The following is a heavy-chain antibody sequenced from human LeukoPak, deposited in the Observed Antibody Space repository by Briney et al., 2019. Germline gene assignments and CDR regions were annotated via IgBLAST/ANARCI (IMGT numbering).Heavy chain of an antibody. CDR3: ARTTRLGYCSSTSCPRYYYYGMDV. J-gene: IGHJ6*02. D-gene: IGHD2-2*01. CDR2: INHSGST. V-gene: IGHV4-34*01. CDR1: GGSFSGYY. Sequence: SETLSLTCAVYGGSFSGYYWSWIRQPPGKGLEWIGEINHSGSTNYNPSLKSRVTISVDTSKNQFSLKLSSVTAADTAVYYCARTTRLGYCSSTSCPRYYYYGMDVWGQGTTVTVS.